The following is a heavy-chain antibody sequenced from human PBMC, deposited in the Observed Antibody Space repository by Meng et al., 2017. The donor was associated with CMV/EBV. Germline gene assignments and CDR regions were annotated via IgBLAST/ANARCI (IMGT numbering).Heavy chain of an antibody. Sequence: QSQLRELGPGLVKPSGTPSLTCTVSGGSISSSSYYWGWIRQPPGKGLEWIGSIYYSGSTYYNPSLKSRVTISVDTSKNQFSLKLSSVTAADTAVYYCARDSRSRIVGATVGGFDYWGQGTLVTVSS. CDR2: IYYSGST. CDR1: GGSISSSSYY. J-gene: IGHJ4*02. V-gene: IGHV4-39*07. D-gene: IGHD1-26*01. CDR3: ARDSRSRIVGATVGGFDY.